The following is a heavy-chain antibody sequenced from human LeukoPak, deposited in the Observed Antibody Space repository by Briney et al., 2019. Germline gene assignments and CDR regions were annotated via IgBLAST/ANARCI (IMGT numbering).Heavy chain of an antibody. Sequence: ASGKVCCTASGYTFTCSGISWARHAPGPGLEWSGLISAYNGNTNYAQTLPGRVTMTTDTSTTTAYMELRSLRSDDTAVYYCARSPTLAVAGHATTDYWGQASLVTVYS. D-gene: IGHD6-19*01. CDR1: GYTFTCSG. J-gene: IGHJ4*02. CDR2: ISAYNGNT. V-gene: IGHV1-18*04. CDR3: ARSPTLAVAGHATTDY.